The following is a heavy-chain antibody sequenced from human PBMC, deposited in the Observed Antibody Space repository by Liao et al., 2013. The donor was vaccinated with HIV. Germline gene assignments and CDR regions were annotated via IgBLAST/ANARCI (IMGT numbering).Heavy chain of an antibody. V-gene: IGHV4-59*11. CDR2: ISYSGST. CDR1: GGSISSHY. D-gene: IGHD3-22*01. CDR3: DL. Sequence: QVQLQESGPGLVKPSETLSLTCTVSGGSISSHYWSWIRQPPGKGLEWIGYISYSGSTSYNPSLKVTSVTAADTAVYYCARVGSDYYDRTLPAWYFDLWGRGTLVTVSS. J-gene: IGHJ2*01.